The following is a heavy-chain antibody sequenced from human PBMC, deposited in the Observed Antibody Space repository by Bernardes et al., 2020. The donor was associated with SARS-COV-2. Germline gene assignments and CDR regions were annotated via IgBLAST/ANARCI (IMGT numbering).Heavy chain of an antibody. CDR2: INGDGSSI. D-gene: IGHD6-19*01. J-gene: IGHJ4*02. Sequence: GGSLRLSCAASGFTFSSYWMHWVRLGPGKGPVWVSRINGDGSSINYADSVKGRFTISRDNARNTLYLEMNSLRAEDTAVYYCVRGSGNYYFDYWGQGTRFTVSS. CDR3: VRGSGNYYFDY. V-gene: IGHV3-74*01. CDR1: GFTFSSYW.